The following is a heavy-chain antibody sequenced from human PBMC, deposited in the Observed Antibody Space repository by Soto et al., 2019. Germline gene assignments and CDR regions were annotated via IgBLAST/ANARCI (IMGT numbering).Heavy chain of an antibody. Sequence: QELLVESGGGLVKPGGSLRLSCVASGFTFSDHYMTWIRQAPGKGLEWVSYISKSNSDTNYADSVRGRFTISRDNAKNSLYLQMVSLRAKDTAMYYCGRGNYGLDVWGQGTTVTVSS. CDR3: GRGNYGLDV. D-gene: IGHD3-10*01. J-gene: IGHJ6*02. V-gene: IGHV3-11*05. CDR1: GFTFSDHY. CDR2: ISKSNSDT.